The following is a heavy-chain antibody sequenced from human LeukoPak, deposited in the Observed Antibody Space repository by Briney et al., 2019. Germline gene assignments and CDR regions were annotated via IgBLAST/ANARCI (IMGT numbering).Heavy chain of an antibody. CDR2: ISYEGSNK. CDR3: ARDQVSYYDFWSGYYLPIDY. Sequence: GGSLRLSCAASGFTFSSYAMHWVRQAPGKGLEWVAVISYEGSNKYYADSVKGRFTISRDNSKNTLYLQMNSLRAEDTAVYYCARDQVSYYDFWSGYYLPIDYWGQGTLVTVSS. V-gene: IGHV3-30-3*01. CDR1: GFTFSSYA. D-gene: IGHD3-3*01. J-gene: IGHJ4*02.